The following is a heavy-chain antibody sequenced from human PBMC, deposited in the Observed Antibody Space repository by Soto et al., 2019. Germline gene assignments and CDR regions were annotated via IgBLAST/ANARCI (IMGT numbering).Heavy chain of an antibody. J-gene: IGHJ6*02. D-gene: IGHD6-19*01. CDR1: GGTFRSYA. Sequence: VKVSCKASGGTFRSYAISWVRQAPGQGLEWMGGIIPIFGAANYAQKFQGRVTITADESTSTAYMELSSLRSEDTAVYYCARENPSEQWLVRAKYYYCYGMDVWGQGTTVTVSS. CDR3: ARENPSEQWLVRAKYYYCYGMDV. V-gene: IGHV1-69*01. CDR2: IIPIFGAA.